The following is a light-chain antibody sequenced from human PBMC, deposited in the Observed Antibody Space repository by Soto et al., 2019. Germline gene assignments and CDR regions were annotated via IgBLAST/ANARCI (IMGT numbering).Light chain of an antibody. CDR3: HQFGSSLST. J-gene: IGKJ3*01. CDR1: QTVNSDY. V-gene: IGKV3-20*01. CDR2: ATS. Sequence: EIVLTQSPGTLSLSPGETATLSCRASQTVNSDYLAWFQQRPGQAPRLLIFATSRRATDIPDRFSGSGSGTDFTLAIRRLEPEDFAVYYCHQFGSSLSTFRPGTKVDI.